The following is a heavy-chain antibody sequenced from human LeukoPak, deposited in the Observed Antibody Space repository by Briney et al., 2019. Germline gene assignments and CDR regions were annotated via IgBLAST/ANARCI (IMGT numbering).Heavy chain of an antibody. Sequence: SETLSLTCTVSGGSISSYYWSWIRQPPGKGLEWIGYIYYSGSTNYNPSLKSRVTISVDTSKNQFSLKLSSVTAADMAVYYCARGGYDYVWGSYRINNWFDPWGQGTLVTVSS. CDR3: ARGGYDYVWGSYRINNWFDP. V-gene: IGHV4-59*01. J-gene: IGHJ5*02. CDR2: IYYSGST. CDR1: GGSISSYY. D-gene: IGHD3-16*01.